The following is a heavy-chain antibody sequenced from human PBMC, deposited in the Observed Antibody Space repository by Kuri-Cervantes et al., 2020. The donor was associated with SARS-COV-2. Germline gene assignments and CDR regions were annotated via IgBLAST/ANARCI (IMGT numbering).Heavy chain of an antibody. CDR3: ARGYYDSSGYYPMGAFDI. Sequence: SETLSLTCAVYGGSFSGYYWSWIRQPPGKGLEWIGEINHSGSTNYNPSLKSRVTISVDTSKNQFSLKLSSVTAADTAVYYCARGYYDSSGYYPMGAFDIWGQGTMVTVSS. D-gene: IGHD3-22*01. V-gene: IGHV4-34*01. J-gene: IGHJ3*02. CDR2: INHSGST. CDR1: GGSFSGYY.